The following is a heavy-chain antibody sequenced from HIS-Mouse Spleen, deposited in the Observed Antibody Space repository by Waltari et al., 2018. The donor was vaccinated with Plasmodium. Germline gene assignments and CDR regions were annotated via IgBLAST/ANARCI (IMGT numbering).Heavy chain of an antibody. CDR1: GFTVSSTY. D-gene: IGHD6-6*01. CDR2: IYSGGST. J-gene: IGHJ3*02. Sequence: EVQLVESGGGLIQPGGSLRLSCAASGFTVSSTYMSWVRQAPGKGVEWVSVIYSGGSTYYADSVKGRFTISRDNSKNTLYLQMNSLRAEDTAVYYCARGMKSSSSAFDIWGQGTMVTVSS. V-gene: IGHV3-53*01. CDR3: ARGMKSSSSAFDI.